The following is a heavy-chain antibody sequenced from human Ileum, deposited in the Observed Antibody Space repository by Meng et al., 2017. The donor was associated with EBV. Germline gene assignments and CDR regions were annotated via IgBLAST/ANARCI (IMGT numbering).Heavy chain of an antibody. Sequence: QLQLQEWAPGLVKASGTTSLSCAGSGGSNGSGNWWSGVRQPPGKGLEWIGEIDHSGSTNYNPSLQSRVPISVDKSKNQFSLNLSSVTAADTAVYYCARVGQWLPIDYWGQGTLVTVSS. V-gene: IGHV4-4*02. CDR1: GGSNGSGNW. CDR2: IDHSGST. J-gene: IGHJ4*02. D-gene: IGHD6-19*01. CDR3: ARVGQWLPIDY.